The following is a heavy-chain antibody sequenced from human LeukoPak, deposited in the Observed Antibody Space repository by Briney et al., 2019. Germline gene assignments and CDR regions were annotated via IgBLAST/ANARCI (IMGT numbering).Heavy chain of an antibody. Sequence: ASVKVSCKASGYTFTTYPMNWVRQAPGQGLEWMGWINPNSGGTNYAQKFQGRVTMTRDTSISTAYMELSRLRSDDTAVYYCARDRGSSGWNYYYYYMDVWGKGTTVTVSS. CDR2: INPNSGGT. V-gene: IGHV1-2*02. CDR1: GYTFTTYP. J-gene: IGHJ6*03. D-gene: IGHD6-19*01. CDR3: ARDRGSSGWNYYYYYMDV.